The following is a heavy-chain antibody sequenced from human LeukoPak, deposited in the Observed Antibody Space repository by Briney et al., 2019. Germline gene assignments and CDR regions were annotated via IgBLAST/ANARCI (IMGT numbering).Heavy chain of an antibody. CDR1: GYTFTGYY. Sequence: ASVKVSCKASGYTFTGYYIHWVRQAPGQGLEWMGWINPNINGTNYAQKFQGRVTMTGDRSISTAYMELSRLRSDDTAVYYCARDHCGGDCYVSAVWWFDPWGQGTLVTVSS. CDR3: ARDHCGGDCYVSAVWWFDP. V-gene: IGHV1-2*02. D-gene: IGHD2-21*02. CDR2: INPNINGT. J-gene: IGHJ5*02.